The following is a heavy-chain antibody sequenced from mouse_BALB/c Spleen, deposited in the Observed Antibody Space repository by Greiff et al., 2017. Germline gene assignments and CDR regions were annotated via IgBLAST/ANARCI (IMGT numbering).Heavy chain of an antibody. CDR1: GFTFSSFG. CDR2: ISSGSSTI. J-gene: IGHJ2*01. Sequence: EVQVVESGGGLVQPGGSRKLSCAASGFTFSSFGVHWVRQAPEKGLEWVAYISSGSSTIYYADTVKGRFTISRDNPKNTLFLQMTSLRSEDTAMYYCATLGDYFDYWGQGTTLTVSS. CDR3: ATLGDYFDY. V-gene: IGHV5-17*02.